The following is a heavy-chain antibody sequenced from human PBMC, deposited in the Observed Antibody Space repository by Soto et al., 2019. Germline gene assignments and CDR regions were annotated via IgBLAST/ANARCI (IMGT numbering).Heavy chain of an antibody. CDR3: ARSYSSGWSRSGAYEYFQH. J-gene: IGHJ1*01. CDR2: IYSGGSI. D-gene: IGHD6-19*01. CDR1: GFTVSSNY. Sequence: EVQLVESGGGLVQPGGSVRLSCAASGFTVSSNYMSWVRQALGKGLEWVSVIYSGGSIYYADSVKGRFTISRDNSKNTLYLQMNSLRAEDTAVYYCARSYSSGWSRSGAYEYFQHWGQGTLVTVSS. V-gene: IGHV3-66*01.